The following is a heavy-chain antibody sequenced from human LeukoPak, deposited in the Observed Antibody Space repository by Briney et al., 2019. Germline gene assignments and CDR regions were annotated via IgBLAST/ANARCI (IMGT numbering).Heavy chain of an antibody. D-gene: IGHD3-16*02. J-gene: IGHJ3*02. V-gene: IGHV3-53*04. CDR3: ARDQVSAITFGGVIVQDAFDI. Sequence: GGSLRLSCAASGFTVSSNYMSWVRQAPGKGLEWVSVIYSGGSTYYADSVKGRFTIPRHNSKNTLYLQMNSLRAEDTAVYYCARDQVSAITFGGVIVQDAFDIWGQGTMVTVSS. CDR1: GFTVSSNY. CDR2: IYSGGST.